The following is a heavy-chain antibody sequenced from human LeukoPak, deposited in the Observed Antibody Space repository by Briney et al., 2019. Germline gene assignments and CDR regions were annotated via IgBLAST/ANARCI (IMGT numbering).Heavy chain of an antibody. D-gene: IGHD5-24*01. V-gene: IGHV3-23*01. CDR2: ITASGGDT. Sequence: GGSLRLSCAMSGFTFSNYGMTWVRQAPGTGLEGVSSITASGGDTHYADSVKGQFPLSRDNSKNTLFLQMRSLRAEDTAVYYCAKGGARDRYRVWGQGILVTVSS. CDR1: GFTFSNYG. J-gene: IGHJ4*02. CDR3: AKGGARDRYRV.